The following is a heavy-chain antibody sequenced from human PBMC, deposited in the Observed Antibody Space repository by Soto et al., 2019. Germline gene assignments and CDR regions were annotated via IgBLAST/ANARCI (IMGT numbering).Heavy chain of an antibody. D-gene: IGHD2-15*01. CDR3: ARDPGRGYCSGGSCPNDAFDI. V-gene: IGHV1-69*01. CDR1: GGTFSSYA. J-gene: IGHJ3*02. CDR2: IIPIFGTA. Sequence: QVQLVQSGAEVKKPGSSVKVSCKASGGTFSSYAISWVRQAPGQGLEWMGGIIPIFGTANYAQKFQGRVTFTADESTSTAYMGLSSLRSEDTAVYYCARDPGRGYCSGGSCPNDAFDIWGQGTMVTVSS.